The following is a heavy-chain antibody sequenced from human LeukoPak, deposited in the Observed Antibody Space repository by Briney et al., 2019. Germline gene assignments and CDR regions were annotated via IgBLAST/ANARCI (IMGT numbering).Heavy chain of an antibody. D-gene: IGHD3-10*01. CDR1: GFTFSSYA. J-gene: IGHJ4*02. V-gene: IGHV3-23*01. Sequence: GGSLRLSCAASGFTFSSYAMSWVRRAPGKGLEWVSAISASDNNTYYADSVKGRFTISRDNSKNTLYLQMNSLRAEDTAVYYCASLRSGSGTFYNDYWGQGTLVTVSS. CDR2: ISASDNNT. CDR3: ASLRSGSGTFYNDY.